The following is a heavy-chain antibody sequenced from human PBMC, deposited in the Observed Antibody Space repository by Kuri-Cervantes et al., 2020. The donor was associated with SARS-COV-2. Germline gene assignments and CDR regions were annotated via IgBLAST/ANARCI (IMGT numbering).Heavy chain of an antibody. D-gene: IGHD3-3*01. J-gene: IGHJ4*02. Sequence: GESLKISCAASGFTFDDYGMSWVRQAPGKGLEWVSGINWNGGSTGYADSVKGRFTISRDNAKNSLYLQMNSLRAEDTAVYYCAKDGLRVVEEWLPFDYWGQGTLVTVSS. CDR1: GFTFDDYG. V-gene: IGHV3-20*04. CDR3: AKDGLRVVEEWLPFDY. CDR2: INWNGGST.